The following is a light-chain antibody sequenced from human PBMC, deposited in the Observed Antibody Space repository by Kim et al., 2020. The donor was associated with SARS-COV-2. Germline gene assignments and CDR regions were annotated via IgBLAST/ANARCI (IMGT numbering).Light chain of an antibody. CDR3: CSYAGSYTLV. Sequence: GQSVTITRTGPISDVGGYNHVSWYQPHPGKAPKLIIYDVSKRPSGVPDRFSGSKSGNTASLTISGLQAEDEADYYCCSYAGSYTLVFGGGTQLTVL. V-gene: IGLV2-11*01. CDR2: DVS. J-gene: IGLJ2*01. CDR1: ISDVGGYNH.